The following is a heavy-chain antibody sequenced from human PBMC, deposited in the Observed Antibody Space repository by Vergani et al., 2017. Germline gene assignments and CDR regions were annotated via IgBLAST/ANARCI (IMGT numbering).Heavy chain of an antibody. Sequence: QVQRVESGGSVVQPGRSLRLSCAASGFTFSSYGLHWVRQAPGKGFGWGAVMWYDGSNKYYADSVKGRFTISRDSSKNTLYLQMNGLRAEDTAVYYCARGAGYCSSTSCPPTLRHYYYYIDVWGKGTTVTVSS. V-gene: IGHV3-33*01. CDR1: GFTFSSYG. CDR3: ARGAGYCSSTSCPPTLRHYYYYIDV. J-gene: IGHJ6*03. D-gene: IGHD2-2*01. CDR2: MWYDGSNK.